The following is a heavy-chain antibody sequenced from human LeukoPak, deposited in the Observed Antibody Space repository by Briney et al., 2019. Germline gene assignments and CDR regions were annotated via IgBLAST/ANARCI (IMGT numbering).Heavy chain of an antibody. CDR2: ISYDGSNK. J-gene: IGHJ4*02. D-gene: IGHD6-6*01. V-gene: IGHV3-30*04. CDR1: GFTFSSYA. CDR3: ASGSFQHYYFDY. Sequence: TGGSLRLSCAASGFTFSSYAMHWVRQAPGKGLEWVAVISYDGSNKYYADSVKGRFTISRDNSKNTLYLQMNSLRAEDTAVYYCASGSFQHYYFDYWGQGTLVTVSS.